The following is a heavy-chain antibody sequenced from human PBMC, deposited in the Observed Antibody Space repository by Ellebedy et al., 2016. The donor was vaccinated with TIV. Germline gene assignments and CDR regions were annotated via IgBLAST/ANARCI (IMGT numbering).Heavy chain of an antibody. CDR2: LTTGGVT. V-gene: IGHV3-23*01. Sequence: GESLKISCEASGFIFSSYAMSWVRQAPGKGLEWVSSLTTGGVTFYAESVKDRFTISRDSSKNTLYLQMNSLRVEDTAVYYCARDAARSGWISDYWGQGTLVTVSS. J-gene: IGHJ4*02. CDR3: ARDAARSGWISDY. CDR1: GFIFSSYA. D-gene: IGHD6-19*01.